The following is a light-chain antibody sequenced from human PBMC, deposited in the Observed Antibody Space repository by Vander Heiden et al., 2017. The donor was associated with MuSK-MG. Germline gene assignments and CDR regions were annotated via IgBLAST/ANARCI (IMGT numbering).Light chain of an antibody. CDR3: MQALQTPFT. CDR1: QSLLHSTGYNY. V-gene: IGKV2-28*01. CDR2: LGS. Sequence: DIVMTQSPLSLPVTPGDPASISCRSSQSLLHSTGYNYLDWYLKKPGQSRLLLIYLGSNRASVLPNRFSGSGSGKVFILIISRVEAEDVGVYYCMQALQTPFTFGPGTKLDIK. J-gene: IGKJ3*01.